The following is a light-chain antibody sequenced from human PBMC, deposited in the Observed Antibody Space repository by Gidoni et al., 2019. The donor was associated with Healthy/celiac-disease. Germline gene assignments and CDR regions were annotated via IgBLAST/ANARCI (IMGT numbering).Light chain of an antibody. CDR1: SSDVGGYNY. CDR3: SSYTSSGVV. V-gene: IGLV2-14*01. J-gene: IGLJ2*01. CDR2: EVS. Sequence: QSALTQPASVSGSPGQSITISCTGTSSDVGGYNYVSWYQQHPGKAPKLMIYEVSHRPSGVSNRFSGSKSGNTASLTISGLQAEDEADYYCSSYTSSGVVFGGGTKLTVL.